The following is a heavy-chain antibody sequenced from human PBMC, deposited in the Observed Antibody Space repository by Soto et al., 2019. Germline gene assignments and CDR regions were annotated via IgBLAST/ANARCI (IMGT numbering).Heavy chain of an antibody. Sequence: SETLSLTCTVSGGSISSGDYYWSWIRQPPGKGLEWIGYIYYSGSTYYNPSLKSRVTISVDTSKNQFSLKLSSVTAADTAVHYCARERSGGSSQWFDPWGQGTTVTVSS. CDR3: ARERSGGSSQWFDP. CDR1: GGSISSGDYY. CDR2: IYYSGST. J-gene: IGHJ5*01. V-gene: IGHV4-30-4*01. D-gene: IGHD2-15*01.